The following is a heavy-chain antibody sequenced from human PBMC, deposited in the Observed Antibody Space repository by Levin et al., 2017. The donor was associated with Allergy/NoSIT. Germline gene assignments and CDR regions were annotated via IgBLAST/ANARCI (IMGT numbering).Heavy chain of an antibody. CDR1: GFTFSVVW. D-gene: IGHD6-13*01. V-gene: IGHV3-15*01. Sequence: GGSLRLSCAASGFTFSVVWMSWVRQAPGKGLEWVGRIRSRTSGETTDYAAPVKGRFTISRDDSKSTVYLQLNSLKTEDTAVYFCTTIKNVASASDYWGQGTVVTVSS. J-gene: IGHJ4*02. CDR2: IRSRTSGETT. CDR3: TTIKNVASASDY.